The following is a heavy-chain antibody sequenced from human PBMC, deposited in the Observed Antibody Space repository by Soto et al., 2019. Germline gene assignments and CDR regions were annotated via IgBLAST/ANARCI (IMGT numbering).Heavy chain of an antibody. CDR2: ITDTGGDA. CDR3: ARGSTDSYPGSRIFDF. D-gene: IGHD3-10*01. J-gene: IGHJ4*02. V-gene: IGHV3-23*01. CDR1: GLTFGSRA. Sequence: GGSLRLSCVASGLTFGSRAMSWVRQAPGEGLQWVSTITDTGGDAKYADSVRGRFVISRDNSKKTLYLQMTSLTAEDSAMYFCARGSTDSYPGSRIFDFWGRGALVTVSS.